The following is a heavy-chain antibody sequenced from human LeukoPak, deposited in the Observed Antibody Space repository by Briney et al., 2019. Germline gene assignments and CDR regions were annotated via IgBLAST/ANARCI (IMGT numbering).Heavy chain of an antibody. D-gene: IGHD5-24*01. CDR2: ISSDGSST. V-gene: IGHV3-74*01. J-gene: IGHJ5*02. CDR3: ARASSGTIREFDP. CDR1: GFTFSSYW. Sequence: PGGSLRLSCAASGFTFSSYWMHWVRQGPGKGLMWVSRISSDGSSTSYADSVKGRFTISGDNAKNTLYLQINSLRAEDTAVYYCARASSGTIREFDPWGQGTLVTVSS.